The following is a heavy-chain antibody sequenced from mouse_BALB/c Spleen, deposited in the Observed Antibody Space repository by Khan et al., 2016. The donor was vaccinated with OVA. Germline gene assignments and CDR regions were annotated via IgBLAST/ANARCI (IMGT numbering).Heavy chain of an antibody. CDR1: GFTFSGYG. CDR2: INSYGGTT. CDR3: ARVCYRYAESYWFFDV. V-gene: IGHV5-6-3*01. J-gene: IGHJ1*01. Sequence: EVELVESGGGLVQPGGSLTLSCAASGFTFSGYGMSWVRQTPDKRLELVATINSYGGTTYYPDSLKGRFTISRDNAKNTLHLQMSSLKSEETAMYNSARVCYRYAESYWFFDVWGAGTTVTVSS. D-gene: IGHD2-14*01.